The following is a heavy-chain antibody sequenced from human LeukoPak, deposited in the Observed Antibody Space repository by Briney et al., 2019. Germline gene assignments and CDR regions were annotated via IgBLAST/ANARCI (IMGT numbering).Heavy chain of an antibody. CDR1: GFTFSSYG. V-gene: IGHV3-33*01. J-gene: IGHJ4*02. D-gene: IGHD3-16*01. CDR2: IWYDGSNK. CDR3: ARDRMITFGGVRPGYFDY. Sequence: GGSLRLSCAASGFTFSSYGMHWVRQAPGKGLEWVAVIWYDGSNKYYADSVKGRFTISRDNSKNTLYLQMNSLRAEDTAVYYCARDRMITFGGVRPGYFDYWGQGTLVTVSS.